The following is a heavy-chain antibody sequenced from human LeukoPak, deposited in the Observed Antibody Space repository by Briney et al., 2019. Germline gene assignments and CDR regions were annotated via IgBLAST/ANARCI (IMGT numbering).Heavy chain of an antibody. Sequence: PGGSLRLSCAASGFTFSSYAMSWVRQAPGKGLEWVSAISGSGGSTYYADSVKGRFTISRDNSKNTLYLQMNSLRAEDTAVYYCAKVISSTSWVTSGYYYYGMDVWGQGTTVTVSS. D-gene: IGHD2-2*01. V-gene: IGHV3-23*01. J-gene: IGHJ6*02. CDR2: ISGSGGST. CDR1: GFTFSSYA. CDR3: AKVISSTSWVTSGYYYYGMDV.